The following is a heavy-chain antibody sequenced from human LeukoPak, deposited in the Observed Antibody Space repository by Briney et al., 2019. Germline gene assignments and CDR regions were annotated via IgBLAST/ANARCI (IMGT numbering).Heavy chain of an antibody. V-gene: IGHV4-39*07. CDR1: GGSISSSSYY. CDR3: ALYSSSSDY. Sequence: PSETLSLTCTVSGGSISSSSYYWGWIRQPPGKGLEWIGSIYYSGNTYYNPSLKSRVTISVDTSKNQFSLKLSSVTAADTAMYYCALYSSSSDYWGQGTLVTVSS. J-gene: IGHJ4*02. CDR2: IYYSGNT. D-gene: IGHD6-6*01.